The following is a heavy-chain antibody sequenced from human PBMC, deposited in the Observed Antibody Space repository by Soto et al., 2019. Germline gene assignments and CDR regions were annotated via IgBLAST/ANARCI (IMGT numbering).Heavy chain of an antibody. CDR2: IYFSGST. Sequence: PSETLSLTCTVSGGSIGSGDYYWSWIRQPPGKGLEWIGYIYFSGSTYYNPSLTSRVTISVDTSKNQLSLKLRSVTAADTAVYYCARVLLEGGLDYWGQGTLVTVSS. CDR1: GGSIGSGDYY. CDR3: ARVLLEGGLDY. D-gene: IGHD3-16*01. J-gene: IGHJ4*02. V-gene: IGHV4-30-4*01.